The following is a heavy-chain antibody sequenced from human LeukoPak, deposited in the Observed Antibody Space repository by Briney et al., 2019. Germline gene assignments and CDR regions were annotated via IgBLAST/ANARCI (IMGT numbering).Heavy chain of an antibody. CDR1: GYRFSSYW. V-gene: IGHV5-51*01. J-gene: IGHJ4*02. D-gene: IGHD6-6*01. CDR3: ARLEYSSSSPYFDY. Sequence: GESLKISCKGSGYRFSSYWTGWVRQMPGKGLEWMGIIYPGDSDTRYSPSFQGQVTISADKSINIAYLQWSSLKASDTAMYYCARLEYSSSSPYFDYWGQGTLVTVSS. CDR2: IYPGDSDT.